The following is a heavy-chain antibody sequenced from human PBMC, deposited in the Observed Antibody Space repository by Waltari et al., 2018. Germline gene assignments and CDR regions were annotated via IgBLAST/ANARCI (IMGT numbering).Heavy chain of an antibody. CDR3: ASPATYSVVVPGSYYYYGMDV. J-gene: IGHJ6*02. D-gene: IGHD2-2*01. V-gene: IGHV1-2*02. CDR2: INPNSGGT. Sequence: QVQLVQSGAEVTKPGASVKVSCKASGYTFTGYYMHWVRQAPGHGLAWMGWINPNSGGTNYAQKFQGRVTMTRDTSISTAYMELSRLRSDDTAVYYCASPATYSVVVPGSYYYYGMDVWGQGTTVTVSS. CDR1: GYTFTGYY.